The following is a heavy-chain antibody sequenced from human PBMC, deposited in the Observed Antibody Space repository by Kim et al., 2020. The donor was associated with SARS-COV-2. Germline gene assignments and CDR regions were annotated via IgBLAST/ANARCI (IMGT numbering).Heavy chain of an antibody. D-gene: IGHD5-18*01. J-gene: IGHJ4*02. Sequence: SGSSYYNPPLKSRVSISVDTSKNQFSLKLSSVTAADTAVYYCARGGYSYRWGQGTLVTVSS. CDR2: SGSS. CDR3: ARGGYSYR. V-gene: IGHV4-39*01.